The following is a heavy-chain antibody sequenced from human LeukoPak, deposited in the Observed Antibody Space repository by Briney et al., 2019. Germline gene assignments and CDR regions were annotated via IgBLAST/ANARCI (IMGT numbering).Heavy chain of an antibody. J-gene: IGHJ6*02. CDR2: ISAYNGNT. V-gene: IGHV1-18*01. CDR3: ARGYYGSGLGMDV. CDR1: GYTFTSYG. Sequence: ASVKVSCKASGYTFTSYGISWVRQAPGQGLEWMGWISAYNGNTNYAQKLQGRVTMTRNTSTRTAYMELSSLRSEDTAVYYCARGYYGSGLGMDVWGQGTTVTVSS. D-gene: IGHD3-10*01.